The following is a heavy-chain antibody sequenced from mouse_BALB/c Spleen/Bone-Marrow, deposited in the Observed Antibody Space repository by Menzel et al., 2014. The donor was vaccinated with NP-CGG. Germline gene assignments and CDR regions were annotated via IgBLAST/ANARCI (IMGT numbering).Heavy chain of an antibody. CDR3: GRGNDYASAEIDS. V-gene: IGHV1-7*01. Sequence: QVHLKQSGAELAKPGASVRMSCRASGYTFTSYWMHWVKQRPGQGLEWIGYINPSTGYTEYNQKFKDKATLTADKSSSTAYMQLSSMISEDSAVYYCGRGNDYASAEIDSRGQGTALTVS. CDR2: INPSTGYT. J-gene: IGHJ2*01. CDR1: GYTFTSYW. D-gene: IGHD2-13*01.